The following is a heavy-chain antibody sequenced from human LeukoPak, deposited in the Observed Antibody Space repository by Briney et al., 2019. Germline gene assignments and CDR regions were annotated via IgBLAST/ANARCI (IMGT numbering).Heavy chain of an antibody. CDR2: ISSSGSTI. V-gene: IGHV3-48*03. J-gene: IGHJ6*03. Sequence: GVSLRLSCAASGLTFSSYEMNWVRQAPGKGLEWVSYISSSGSTIYYADSVKGRFTISRDNAKNSLYLQMNSLRAEDTAVYYCAREDIVPTRSHGGDYYYYYMDVWGKGTTVTVSS. CDR1: GLTFSSYE. CDR3: AREDIVPTRSHGGDYYYYYMDV. D-gene: IGHD5-12*01.